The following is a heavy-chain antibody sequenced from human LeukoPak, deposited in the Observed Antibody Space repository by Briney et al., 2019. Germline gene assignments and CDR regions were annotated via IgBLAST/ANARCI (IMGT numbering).Heavy chain of an antibody. CDR3: ARETPSRYFDY. J-gene: IGHJ4*02. V-gene: IGHV4-39*07. CDR1: GGSISSSSYY. CDR2: IYYSGST. D-gene: IGHD4-23*01. Sequence: SETLSLTCTVSGGSISSSSYYWGWIRQPPGKGLEWIGSIYYSGSTYDNPSLKSRVTISVDTAKNQFSLKLSSVTAEDTAVYYCARETPSRYFDYWGQGTLVTVSS.